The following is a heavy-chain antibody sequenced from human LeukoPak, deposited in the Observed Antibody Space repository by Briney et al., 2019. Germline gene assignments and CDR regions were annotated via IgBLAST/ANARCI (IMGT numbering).Heavy chain of an antibody. CDR1: GYSFTSYW. D-gene: IGHD3-22*01. CDR2: FDPEDGET. V-gene: IGHV1-24*01. CDR3: ATGTMIAHYSY. Sequence: PGESLRISCKGSGYSFTSYWISWVRQAPGKGLEWMGGFDPEDGETIYAQKFQGRVTMTEDTSTDTAYMELSSLRSEDTAVYYCATGTMIAHYSYWGQGTLVTVSS. J-gene: IGHJ4*02.